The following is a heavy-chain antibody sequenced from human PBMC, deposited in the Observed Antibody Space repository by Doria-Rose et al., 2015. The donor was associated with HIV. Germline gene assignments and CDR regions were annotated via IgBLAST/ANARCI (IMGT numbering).Heavy chain of an antibody. CDR2: IFSTSGST. D-gene: IGHD4-4*01. Sequence: SWIRQPPGKGLEWIGYIFSTSGSTNYNPSLTSRVTISVDTSKNQFSLKLTSVTAADTAVYYCARHTHYSDHSALHPWGQGTLVTVSS. V-gene: IGHV4-4*09. CDR3: ARHTHYSDHSALHP. J-gene: IGHJ5*02.